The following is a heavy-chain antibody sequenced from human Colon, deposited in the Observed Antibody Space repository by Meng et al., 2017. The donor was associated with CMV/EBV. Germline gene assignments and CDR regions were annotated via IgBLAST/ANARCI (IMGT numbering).Heavy chain of an antibody. CDR3: ARDPWGPTDY. Sequence: SETLSLTCTVSGGTISRSSYYWGWIRQPPGKGLEWIGSIYYRGSTYHNPPLKSRVTISVDTSKNQFSLKVSSVTAADTAVYYCARDPWGPTDYWGQGTLVTVSS. D-gene: IGHD3-16*01. CDR1: GGTISRSSYY. J-gene: IGHJ4*02. V-gene: IGHV4-39*07. CDR2: IYYRGST.